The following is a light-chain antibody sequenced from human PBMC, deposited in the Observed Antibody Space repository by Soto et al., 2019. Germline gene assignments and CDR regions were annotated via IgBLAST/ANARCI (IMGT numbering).Light chain of an antibody. V-gene: IGKV1-39*01. J-gene: IGKJ5*01. CDR2: DAS. CDR1: QSISSY. CDR3: QQSYSSPPIT. Sequence: DIQMTQSPSSLSASLGDRITITCRASQSISSYLNWYQQKPGKAPKLLIYDASSLQSGVPSRFSGSGSGTHFTLTISSLQPEDFATYYCQQSYSSPPITFGQGKRLDIK.